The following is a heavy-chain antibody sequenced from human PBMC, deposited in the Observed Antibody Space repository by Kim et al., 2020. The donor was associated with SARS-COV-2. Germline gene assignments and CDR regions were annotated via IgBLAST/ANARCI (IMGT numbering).Heavy chain of an antibody. CDR3: ARGHGQLRYYYGMDV. D-gene: IGHD5-18*01. J-gene: IGHJ6*02. V-gene: IGHV1-69*01. Sequence: KFQGRVTITAVESTSTAYMELSSLRSEDTAVYYCARGHGQLRYYYGMDVWGQGTTVTVSS.